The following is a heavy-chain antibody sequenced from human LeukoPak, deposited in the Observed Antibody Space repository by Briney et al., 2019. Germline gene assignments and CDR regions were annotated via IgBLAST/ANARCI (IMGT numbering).Heavy chain of an antibody. CDR2: IYYSGST. Sequence: SETLSLTCTVSGGSISSGGYYWSWIRQHPGKGLEWIGYIYYSGSTYYNPSLKSRVTISVDTSKNQFSLKLSSVTAADTAVYYCARERDLSGYSGYEKDVEAQYNWFDPWGQGTLVTVSS. J-gene: IGHJ5*02. V-gene: IGHV4-31*03. CDR1: GGSISSGGYY. D-gene: IGHD5-12*01. CDR3: ARERDLSGYSGYEKDVEAQYNWFDP.